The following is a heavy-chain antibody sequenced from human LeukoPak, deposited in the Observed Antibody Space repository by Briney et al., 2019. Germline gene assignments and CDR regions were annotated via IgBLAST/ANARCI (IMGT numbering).Heavy chain of an antibody. V-gene: IGHV3-7*01. CDR3: ASSGWYSTPNWFDP. CDR2: IKEDGSEK. D-gene: IGHD6-19*01. CDR1: GFTFSNYG. J-gene: IGHJ5*02. Sequence: PGGSLRLSCAASGFTFSNYGMSWVRQAPGKGLEWVASIKEDGSEKYYVDSVKGRFSTSRDNAKNSLYLQMNSLRAEDTAMYYCASSGWYSTPNWFDPWGQGTLVIVSS.